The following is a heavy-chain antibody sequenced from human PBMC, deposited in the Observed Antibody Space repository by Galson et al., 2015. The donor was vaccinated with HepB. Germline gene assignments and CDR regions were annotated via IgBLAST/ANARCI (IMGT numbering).Heavy chain of an antibody. J-gene: IGHJ5*02. CDR1: GYTFSSFS. CDR3: ARGALVVVVGATQNNWFDP. CDR2: ISAYKGNT. Sequence: VSCRASGYTFSSFSITWVRQAPGQGLEWMGWISAYKGNTDYAQKLQGRVTMTTDTSTSTAYMELRSLRSDDTAVYYCARGALVVVVGATQNNWFDPWGQGTLVTVSS. D-gene: IGHD2-15*01. V-gene: IGHV1-18*01.